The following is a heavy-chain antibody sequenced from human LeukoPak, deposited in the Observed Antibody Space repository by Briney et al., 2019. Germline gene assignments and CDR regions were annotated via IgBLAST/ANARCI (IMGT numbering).Heavy chain of an antibody. Sequence: GGSLRVSCAASGFTFSSYWMSWVRQVPGKGLEWVANIDQDGSEKYYVDSVKGRFTISRDNAKNSLHLQMNSLRAEDTAVYYCARDRGYNYWGQGTLVTVSS. J-gene: IGHJ4*02. V-gene: IGHV3-7*01. CDR2: IDQDGSEK. CDR3: ARDRGYNY. CDR1: GFTFSSYW. D-gene: IGHD5-18*01.